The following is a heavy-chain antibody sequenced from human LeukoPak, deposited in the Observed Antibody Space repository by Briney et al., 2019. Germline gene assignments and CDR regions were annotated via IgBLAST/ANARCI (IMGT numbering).Heavy chain of an antibody. Sequence: ASVKVSCKASGGTFSSYAISWVRQAPGQGLEWMGRITPILGIANYAQKFQGRVTITADKSTSTAYMELSSLRSEDTAVYYCARTLIAAVGTSYFDYWGQGTLVTVSS. D-gene: IGHD6-13*01. CDR1: GGTFSSYA. V-gene: IGHV1-69*04. CDR3: ARTLIAAVGTSYFDY. CDR2: ITPILGIA. J-gene: IGHJ4*02.